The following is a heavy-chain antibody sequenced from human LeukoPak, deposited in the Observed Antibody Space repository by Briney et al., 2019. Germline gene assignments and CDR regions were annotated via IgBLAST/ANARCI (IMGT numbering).Heavy chain of an antibody. D-gene: IGHD6-13*01. J-gene: IGHJ4*02. V-gene: IGHV3-23*01. CDR1: GFTFNSYA. CDR2: ISASGGST. CDR3: AKGALAAAGSGFEY. Sequence: PGGSLRLSCAASGFTFNSYAMSWVRQAPGKGLEWVSSISASGGSTYHADSVKGRFTISRDNSKNTVHLQMNSLRADDTALYYCAKGALAAAGSGFEYWGQGTLVTVFS.